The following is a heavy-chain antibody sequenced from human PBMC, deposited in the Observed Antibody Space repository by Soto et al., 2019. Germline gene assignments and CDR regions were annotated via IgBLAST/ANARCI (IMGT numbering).Heavy chain of an antibody. J-gene: IGHJ4*02. V-gene: IGHV6-1*01. CDR3: TKADSSGWPRGGFDY. D-gene: IGHD6-19*01. CDR1: GDRVSSNSAA. CDR2: TYYRSKWYK. Sequence: SQTLSLTCAISGDRVSSNSAAWNWIRQSPSRGLEWLGRTYYRSKWYKDYAVSVKRRITINPDTSKTKSSPQINSVTPEDTAVYYCTKADSSGWPRGGFDYWGQGTLVTVSS.